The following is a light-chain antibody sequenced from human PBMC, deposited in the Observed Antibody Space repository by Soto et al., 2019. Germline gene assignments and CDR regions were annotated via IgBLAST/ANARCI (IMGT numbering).Light chain of an antibody. J-gene: IGLJ2*01. Sequence: QTVVTQEPSLTVSPGGTVILTCGSGTGAVTNGHYAYWFQQMPGQAPRTLIYDTDNKHSWTPARFSASLLGGKAALTLTGAQPEDEADYYCLLTYSGARVFGGGTKLTVL. CDR2: DTD. CDR1: TGAVTNGHY. CDR3: LLTYSGARV. V-gene: IGLV7-46*01.